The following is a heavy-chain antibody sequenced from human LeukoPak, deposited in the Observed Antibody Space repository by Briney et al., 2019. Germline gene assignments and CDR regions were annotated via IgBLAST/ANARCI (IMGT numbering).Heavy chain of an antibody. CDR1: GFTFSSDA. Sequence: PGGSLRLSCAASGFTFSSDAMTWVRQAPGKGLEWVSSISGSGGTTFYADSVKGRFTISRDNSKNTLYPQMSSLRVEDTAVYYCAKEEGMAVAGSFDYWGQGALVTVSS. J-gene: IGHJ4*02. V-gene: IGHV3-23*01. CDR3: AKEEGMAVAGSFDY. D-gene: IGHD6-19*01. CDR2: ISGSGGTT.